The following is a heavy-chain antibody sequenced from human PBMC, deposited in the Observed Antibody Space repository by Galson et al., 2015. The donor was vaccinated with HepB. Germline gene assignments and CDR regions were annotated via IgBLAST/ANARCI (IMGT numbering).Heavy chain of an antibody. CDR1: GFTFSSYA. J-gene: IGHJ3*02. V-gene: IGHV3-64*01. CDR2: ISSNGGST. CDR3: AKEGTRYCSSTSCSRDSAFDI. D-gene: IGHD2-2*01. Sequence: SLRLSCAASGFTFSSYAMHWVRQAPGKGLEYVSAISSNGGSTYYANSVKGRFTISRDNSKNTLYLQMNSLRAEDTAVYYCAKEGTRYCSSTSCSRDSAFDIWGQGTMVTVSS.